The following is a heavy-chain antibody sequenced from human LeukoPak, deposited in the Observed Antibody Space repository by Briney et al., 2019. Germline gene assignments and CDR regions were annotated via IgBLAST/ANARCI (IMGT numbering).Heavy chain of an antibody. CDR3: ARMVRGVIIGWFDP. J-gene: IGHJ5*02. CDR1: GFTFSSYS. V-gene: IGHV3-21*01. D-gene: IGHD3-10*01. Sequence: GGSLRLSCAASGFTFSSYSMNWVRQAPGKGLEWVSSISCSSSYIYYADSVKGRFTISRDNAKNSLYLQMNSLRAEDTAVYYCARMVRGVIIGWFDPWGQGTLVTVSS. CDR2: ISCSSSYI.